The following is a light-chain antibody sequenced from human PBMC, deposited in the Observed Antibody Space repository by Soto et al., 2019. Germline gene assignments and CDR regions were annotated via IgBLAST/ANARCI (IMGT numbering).Light chain of an antibody. V-gene: IGKV3-11*01. J-gene: IGKJ5*01. Sequence: EIVLTQSPGTLSLSPGERATLSCRASQTVGTYLAWYQQKPGQAPRLLMYGASSRATGIPDRFSGSGSGTDFTLTISSLEPEDFAVYYCQQRSNWPITFGQGTRLEIK. CDR3: QQRSNWPIT. CDR2: GAS. CDR1: QTVGTY.